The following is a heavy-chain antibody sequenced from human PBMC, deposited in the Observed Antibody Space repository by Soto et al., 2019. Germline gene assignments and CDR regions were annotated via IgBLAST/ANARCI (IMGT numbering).Heavy chain of an antibody. Sequence: EVQLLESGGGFVQPGGSLRLSCAASGFTFSSYAMSWVRQAPGKGLEWVSSITASGDYTSYANSVKGRFTIFRDNSKNTLYLQMNSLKDEDTAVYYCAGRSAWYCFDYWGHGTLVTVSS. CDR2: ITASGDYT. J-gene: IGHJ4*01. CDR3: AGRSAWYCFDY. V-gene: IGHV3-23*01. D-gene: IGHD6-19*01. CDR1: GFTFSSYA.